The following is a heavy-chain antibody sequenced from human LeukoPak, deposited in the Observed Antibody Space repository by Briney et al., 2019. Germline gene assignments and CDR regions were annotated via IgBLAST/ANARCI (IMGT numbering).Heavy chain of an antibody. CDR3: ARTYYYDSSGYYFPFDY. D-gene: IGHD3-22*01. J-gene: IGHJ4*02. V-gene: IGHV3-21*01. Sequence: GGSLRLSCAASGFSFNDYSMNWVRQAPGKGLEWVSSISSSSSYIYYADSVKGRFTISRDNAKNSLYLQMNSLRAEDTAVYYCARTYYYDSSGYYFPFDYWGQGTLVTVSS. CDR1: GFSFNDYS. CDR2: ISSSSSYI.